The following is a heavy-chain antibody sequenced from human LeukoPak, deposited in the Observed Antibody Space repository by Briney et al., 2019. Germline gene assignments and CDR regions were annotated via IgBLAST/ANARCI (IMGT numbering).Heavy chain of an antibody. CDR1: GFTFSSYA. V-gene: IGHV3-23*01. D-gene: IGHD3-10*01. CDR2: ISGSGDST. Sequence: GGSLRLSCAASGFTFSSYAMSWVRQAPGKGLEWVSTISGSGDSTYYADSVKGRFTISRDNSRNALYLQMNSLRTEDTAVYYCANLDYYASGSYAGYWGQGTLVTVSS. J-gene: IGHJ4*02. CDR3: ANLDYYASGSYAGY.